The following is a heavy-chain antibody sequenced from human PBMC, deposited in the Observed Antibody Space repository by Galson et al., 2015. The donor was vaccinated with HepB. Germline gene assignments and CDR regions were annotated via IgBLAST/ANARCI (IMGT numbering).Heavy chain of an antibody. CDR1: GYTFTSYA. CDR2: INAGNGNT. Sequence: SVKVSCKASGYTFTSYAMHWVRQAPGQRLEWMGWINAGNGNTKYSQKFQGRVTITRDTSASTAYMELSSLRSEDTAVYYCARWYCSSTSCYLGYWGQGTLVTVSS. D-gene: IGHD2-2*01. CDR3: ARWYCSSTSCYLGY. V-gene: IGHV1-3*01. J-gene: IGHJ4*02.